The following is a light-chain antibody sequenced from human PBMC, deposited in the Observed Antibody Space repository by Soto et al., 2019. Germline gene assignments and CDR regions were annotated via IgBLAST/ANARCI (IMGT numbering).Light chain of an antibody. CDR2: DVS. CDR1: SSDVGAHNY. V-gene: IGLV2-14*03. Sequence: QSVLTQPASVSGSLGQSITISCTGTSSDVGAHNYVSWFQHHPGKVPRLLIFDVSHRPSGISHRFSGSKSGNTASLTVSGPQAEDEADYYCSSYTTTNVVLFGGGTKLTVL. J-gene: IGLJ2*01. CDR3: SSYTTTNVVL.